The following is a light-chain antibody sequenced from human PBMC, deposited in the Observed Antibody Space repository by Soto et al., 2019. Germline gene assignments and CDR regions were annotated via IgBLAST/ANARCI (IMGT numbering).Light chain of an antibody. CDR1: QSVSSN. CDR3: QQYNNWPPLT. CDR2: GAS. Sequence: EIVMTQSPATLSVSPGERATLSCRASQSVSSNLAWYQQKPGQAPRLLIYGASTRATSIPARFSGSGSGTEFTLTISSLRSEDFAVYYCQQYNNWPPLTFGGGTKVEIQ. J-gene: IGKJ4*01. V-gene: IGKV3-15*01.